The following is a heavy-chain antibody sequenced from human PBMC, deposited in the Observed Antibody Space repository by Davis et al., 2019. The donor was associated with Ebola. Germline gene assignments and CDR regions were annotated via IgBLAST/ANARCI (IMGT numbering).Heavy chain of an antibody. CDR1: GYTFTSYG. CDR2: ISAYNGNT. V-gene: IGHV1-18*01. J-gene: IGHJ5*02. Sequence: ASVKVSCKASGYTFTSYGISWVRQAPGQGLEWMGWISAYNGNTNYAQKLQGRVTMTTDTSTSTAYMELRSLRSDDTAVYYCARLHPYCSGGSCYSSFDPWGQGTLVTVSS. CDR3: ARLHPYCSGGSCYSSFDP. D-gene: IGHD2-15*01.